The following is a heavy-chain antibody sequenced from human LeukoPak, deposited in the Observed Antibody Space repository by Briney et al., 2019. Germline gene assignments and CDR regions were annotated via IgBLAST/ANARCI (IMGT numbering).Heavy chain of an antibody. V-gene: IGHV3-20*04. J-gene: IGHJ5*02. CDR3: ARSCYSSSWFDWFDP. Sequence: GGSLRLSCAASGFTFDDHGMSWVRQAPGKGLEWVSGINWNGGSTGYADSVKGRFTISRDNAKNSLYLQMNSLRAEDTALYYCARSCYSSSWFDWFDPWGQGTLVTVSS. CDR1: GFTFDDHG. D-gene: IGHD6-13*01. CDR2: INWNGGST.